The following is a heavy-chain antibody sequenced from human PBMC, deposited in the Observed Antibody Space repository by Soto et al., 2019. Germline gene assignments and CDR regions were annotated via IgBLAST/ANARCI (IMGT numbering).Heavy chain of an antibody. V-gene: IGHV4-61*01. J-gene: IGHJ6*02. Sequence: SETLSLTCTVSGGSVSSGSYYWSWIRQPPGKGLEWIGYIYYSGSTNYNPSLKSRVTISVDTSKNQFSLKLSSVTAADTAVYYCARQLDLYYYYGMDVWGQGTTVTV. CDR2: IYYSGST. CDR1: GGSVSSGSYY. CDR3: ARQLDLYYYYGMDV. D-gene: IGHD6-6*01.